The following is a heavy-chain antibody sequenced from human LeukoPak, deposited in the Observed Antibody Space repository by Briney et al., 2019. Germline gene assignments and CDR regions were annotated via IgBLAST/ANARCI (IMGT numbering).Heavy chain of an antibody. Sequence: SETLSLTCTVSGGSISSSSYYWGWIRQPPGKGLEWIGSIYYSGSTYYNPSLKSRVTISVDTSKNQFSLKLSSVTAADTAVYYCARGDLKTRRRYSSSWYFSQKTDAFDIWGQGTMVTVSS. CDR1: GGSISSSSYY. D-gene: IGHD6-13*01. V-gene: IGHV4-39*01. J-gene: IGHJ3*02. CDR3: ARGDLKTRRRYSSSWYFSQKTDAFDI. CDR2: IYYSGST.